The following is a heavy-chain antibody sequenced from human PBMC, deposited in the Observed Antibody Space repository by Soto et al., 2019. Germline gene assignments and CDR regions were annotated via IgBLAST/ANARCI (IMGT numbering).Heavy chain of an antibody. D-gene: IGHD3-10*01. J-gene: IGHJ1*01. Sequence: PGGSLRLSCAASGFTFSASSIHWVRQASGKGLEWVGHIRTKVNNYATASDASVKGRFTISRDDSKNTAYLQMNSLKTEDTAVYYCTSPMMYGSGQEPWGQGTLVTVSS. CDR2: IRTKVNNYAT. CDR1: GFTFSASS. CDR3: TSPMMYGSGQEP. V-gene: IGHV3-73*01.